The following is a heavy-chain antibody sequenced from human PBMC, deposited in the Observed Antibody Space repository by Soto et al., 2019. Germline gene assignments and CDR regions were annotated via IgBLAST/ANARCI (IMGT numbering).Heavy chain of an antibody. D-gene: IGHD3-10*01. CDR3: ARHLYGSGSYQDNWFDP. V-gene: IGHV4-39*01. Sequence: PSETLSLTCTVSGGSISSSSYYWGWIRQPPGKGLEWIGSIYYSGSTYYNPSLKSRVTISVDTSKNQFSLKLSSVTAADTAVYYCARHLYGSGSYQDNWFDPWGQGTLVTVSS. J-gene: IGHJ5*02. CDR2: IYYSGST. CDR1: GGSISSSSYY.